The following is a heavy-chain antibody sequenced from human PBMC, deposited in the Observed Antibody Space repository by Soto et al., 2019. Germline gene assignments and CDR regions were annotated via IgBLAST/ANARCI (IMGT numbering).Heavy chain of an antibody. V-gene: IGHV3-23*01. J-gene: IGHJ6*02. CDR2: ITSSGGRT. CDR1: GFTFSSYA. CDR3: AELKPGYYDSSGYYYYYAMDV. Sequence: GGSLRLSCTASGFTFSSYAMTWVRQAPGRGLEGVSGITSSGGRTYYADSVKGRFTISRDNSKSTLYLQMNSLRAEDTAVYYCAELKPGYYDSSGYYYYYAMDVWGQGTTVTVSS. D-gene: IGHD3-22*01.